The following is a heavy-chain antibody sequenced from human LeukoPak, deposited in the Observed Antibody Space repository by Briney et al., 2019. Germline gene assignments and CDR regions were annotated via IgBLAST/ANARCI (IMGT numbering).Heavy chain of an antibody. CDR2: MSSSTSTI. CDR1: GFTFSSYS. J-gene: IGHJ3*02. D-gene: IGHD4-17*01. V-gene: IGHV3-48*01. CDR3: ARGADYANAFDI. Sequence: GGSLRLSCAASGFTFSSYSMNWVRQAPGKGLEWLSYMSSSTSTIYSADSVKGRFTISRENAKNSLYLQMNSLRAGDTAVYYCARGADYANAFDIWGQGTMVTVSS.